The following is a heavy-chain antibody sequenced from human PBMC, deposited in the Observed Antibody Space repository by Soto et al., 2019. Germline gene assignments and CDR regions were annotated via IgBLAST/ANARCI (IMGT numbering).Heavy chain of an antibody. CDR3: ARKSYGDYRLDY. Sequence: SETLSLTCTVSGDSISSSSYYWGWIRQPPGKGLEWIGYIYYSGSTNYNPSLKSRVTISVDTSKNQFSLKLSSVTAADTAVYYCARKSYGDYRLDYWGQGTLVTVSS. J-gene: IGHJ4*02. V-gene: IGHV4-61*05. D-gene: IGHD4-17*01. CDR1: GDSISSSSYY. CDR2: IYYSGST.